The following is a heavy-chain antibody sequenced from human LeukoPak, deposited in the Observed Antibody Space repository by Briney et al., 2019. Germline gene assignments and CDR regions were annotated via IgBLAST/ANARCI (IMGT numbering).Heavy chain of an antibody. V-gene: IGHV1-8*02. J-gene: IGHJ5*02. CDR1: GGTFSSYA. D-gene: IGHD3-22*01. CDR2: MNPNSGNT. Sequence: GASVKVSCKASGGTFSSYAISWVRQATGQGLEWMGWMNPNSGNTGYAQKFQGRVTMTRNTSISTAYMELSSLRSEDTAVYYCARAYDSSGYMWGWFDPWGQGTLVTVSS. CDR3: ARAYDSSGYMWGWFDP.